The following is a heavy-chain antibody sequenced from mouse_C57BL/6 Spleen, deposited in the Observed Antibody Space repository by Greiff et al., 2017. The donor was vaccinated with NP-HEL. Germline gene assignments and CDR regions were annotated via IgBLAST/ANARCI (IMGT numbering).Heavy chain of an antibody. CDR1: GFTFSDYY. V-gene: IGHV5-12*01. D-gene: IGHD1-1*01. CDR3: ARGGTTVVLDY. Sequence: EVQVVESGGGLVQPGGSLKLSCAASGFTFSDYYMYWVRQTPEKRLEWVAYISNGGGSTYYPDTVKGRFTISRDNAKNTLYLQSSRLKSEDTAMYYCARGGTTVVLDYWGQGTTLTVSS. J-gene: IGHJ2*01. CDR2: ISNGGGST.